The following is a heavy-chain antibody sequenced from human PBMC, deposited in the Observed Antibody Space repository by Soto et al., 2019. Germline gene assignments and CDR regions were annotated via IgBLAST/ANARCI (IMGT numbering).Heavy chain of an antibody. CDR3: ARRGGRAMVRGVVYYYGMDV. CDR2: IYHSGST. J-gene: IGHJ6*02. CDR1: GGSISSINW. D-gene: IGHD3-10*01. V-gene: IGHV4-4*02. Sequence: PSETLSLTCAVSGGSISSINWWSWVRQPPGKGLEWIGEIYHSGSTNYNPSLKSRVTISVDKSKNQFSLKLSSVTAADTAVYYCARRGGRAMVRGVVYYYGMDVWGQGTTVTVSS.